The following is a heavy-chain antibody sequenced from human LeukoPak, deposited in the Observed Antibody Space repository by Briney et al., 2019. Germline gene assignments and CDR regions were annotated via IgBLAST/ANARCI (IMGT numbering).Heavy chain of an antibody. CDR3: ARVPTYYYDSSGYYFAFDI. CDR1: GYTFTSYG. Sequence: ASVKVSCKASGYTFTSYGISWVRQAPGQGLEWMGWISAHNGNTNYAQKLQGRVTMTTDTSTSTAYMELRSLRSDDTAVYYCARVPTYYYDSSGYYFAFDIWGQGTMVTVSS. D-gene: IGHD3-22*01. J-gene: IGHJ3*02. CDR2: ISAHNGNT. V-gene: IGHV1-18*01.